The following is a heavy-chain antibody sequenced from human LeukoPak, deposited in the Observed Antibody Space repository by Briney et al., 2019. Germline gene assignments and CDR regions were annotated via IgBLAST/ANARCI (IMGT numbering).Heavy chain of an antibody. CDR2: ISSSGSTI. CDR3: ARDCGGGSCYGPYDAFDI. D-gene: IGHD2-15*01. CDR1: GFTFSSHE. Sequence: VQPGGSLRLSCAASGFTFSSHEMNWVRQAPGKGLEWVSYISSSGSTIYYADSVKGRFTISRDNAKNSLCLQMNSLRAEDTAVYYCARDCGGGSCYGPYDAFDIWGQGTMVTVSS. V-gene: IGHV3-48*03. J-gene: IGHJ3*02.